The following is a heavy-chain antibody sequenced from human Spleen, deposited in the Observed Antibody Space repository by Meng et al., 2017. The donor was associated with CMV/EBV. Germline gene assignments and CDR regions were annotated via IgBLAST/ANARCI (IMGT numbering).Heavy chain of an antibody. V-gene: IGHV3-21*01. CDR1: FSSYS. CDR3: ARPLSYISYCSSTSCLPDY. J-gene: IGHJ4*02. CDR2: ISSSSSYI. D-gene: IGHD2-2*01. Sequence: FSSYSMNWVRKAPGKGLEWVSSISSSSSYIYYADSVKGRFTISRDNAKNSLYLQMNSLRAEDTAVYYCARPLSYISYCSSTSCLPDYWGQGTLVTVSS.